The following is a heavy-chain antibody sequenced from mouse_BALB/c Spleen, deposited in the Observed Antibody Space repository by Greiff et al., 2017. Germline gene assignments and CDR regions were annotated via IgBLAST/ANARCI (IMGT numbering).Heavy chain of an antibody. D-gene: IGHD2-1*01. V-gene: IGHV1-69*02. Sequence: QVQLQQPGAELVRPGASVKLSCKASGYTFTGYWINWVKQRPGQGLEWIGNIYPSDSYTNYNQKFKDKATLTVDKSSSTAYMQLSSPTSEDSAVYYCTRGGNHYYAMDYWGQGTSVTVSS. J-gene: IGHJ4*01. CDR1: GYTFTGYW. CDR3: TRGGNHYYAMDY. CDR2: IYPSDSYT.